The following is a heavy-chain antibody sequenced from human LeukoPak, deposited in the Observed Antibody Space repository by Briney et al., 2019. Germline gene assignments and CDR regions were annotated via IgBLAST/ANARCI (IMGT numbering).Heavy chain of an antibody. V-gene: IGHV4-34*01. CDR2: INHSGST. D-gene: IGHD6-13*01. CDR3: ARGLPSYSSSWYADVYTY. CDR1: GGSFSGYY. Sequence: SETLSLTCAVYGGSFSGYYWSWIRQPPGKGLEWIGEINHSGSTNYNPSLKSRVTISVDTSKDQFSLKLSSVTAADTAVYYCARGLPSYSSSWYADVYTYWGQGTLVTVSS. J-gene: IGHJ4*02.